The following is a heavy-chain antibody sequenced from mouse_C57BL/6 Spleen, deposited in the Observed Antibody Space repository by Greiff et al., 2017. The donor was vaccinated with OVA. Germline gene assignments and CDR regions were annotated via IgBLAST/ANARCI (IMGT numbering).Heavy chain of an antibody. J-gene: IGHJ3*01. CDR1: GYSFTGYY. D-gene: IGHD2-1*01. CDR3: AFYYWNHGFAY. CDR2: INPSNGGT. V-gene: IGHV1-42*01. Sequence: EVQLQQSGPELVKPGASVKISCKASGYSFTGYYMNWVKQSPEKSLEWIGEINPSNGGTTYNQKFKAKATLMVDNASSTAYMQLKSLTTEDSAVYYCAFYYWNHGFAYWGQGTLVTVSA.